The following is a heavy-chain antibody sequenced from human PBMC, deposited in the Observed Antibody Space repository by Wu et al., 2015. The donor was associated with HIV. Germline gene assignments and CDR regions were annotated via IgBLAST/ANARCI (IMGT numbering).Heavy chain of an antibody. CDR1: GYTFSAYD. CDR3: ARAASFFYDKHGYYRNWYFDV. D-gene: IGHD3-22*01. Sequence: QGRLKQFGPQVKKPGASLKVSCKASGYTFSAYDINWVRQAPGQGLEWVGWMNPNSGNTGYPQKFQGRVTMTRDTSISTAYMELSSLKSEDTAVYYCARAASFFYDKHGYYRNWYFDVWGRGTLVAVSS. J-gene: IGHJ2*01. CDR2: MNPNSGNT. V-gene: IGHV1-8*01.